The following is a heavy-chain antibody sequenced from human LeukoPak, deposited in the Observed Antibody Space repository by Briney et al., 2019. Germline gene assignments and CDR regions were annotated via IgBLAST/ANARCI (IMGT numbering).Heavy chain of an antibody. J-gene: IGHJ4*02. Sequence: GASVKVSCKASGYTFTNYHMHCVRQAPGQGLEWVGWVNPSTVATNSAQKFHGRVTMTRDTSASTAYMELSRLRSDDTAVYYCAFYCSSASCYLENDFWGQGTLVTVSS. CDR1: GYTFTNYH. D-gene: IGHD2-2*01. V-gene: IGHV1-2*02. CDR2: VNPSTVAT. CDR3: AFYCSSASCYLENDF.